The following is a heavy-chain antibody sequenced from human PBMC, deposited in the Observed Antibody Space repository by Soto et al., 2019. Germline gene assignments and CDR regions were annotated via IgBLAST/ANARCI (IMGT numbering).Heavy chain of an antibody. CDR2: ISYSGNDY. Sequence: PGGSLRLTCAAFGFTFSNYGIHWVRQGPGKGLEWVSVISYSGNDYHYADSVKGRFTISRDNSKNTLYLQMNSLRAEDTAVYYCAKDLTSRSSDYYFDYWGQGTLVTVSS. CDR1: GFTFSNYG. J-gene: IGHJ4*02. D-gene: IGHD6-6*01. V-gene: IGHV3-30*18. CDR3: AKDLTSRSSDYYFDY.